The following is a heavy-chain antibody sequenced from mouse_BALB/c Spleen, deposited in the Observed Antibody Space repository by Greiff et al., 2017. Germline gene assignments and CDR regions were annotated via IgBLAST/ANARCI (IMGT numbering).Heavy chain of an antibody. Sequence: EVKLLESGPGLVKPSQSLSLTCSVTGYSITSGYYWNWIRQFPGNKLEWMGYISYDGSNNYNPSLKNRISITRDTSKNQFFLKLNSVTTEDTATYYCARGNPWYFDYWGQGTTLTVSS. V-gene: IGHV3-6*02. CDR3: ARGNPWYFDY. CDR2: ISYDGSN. CDR1: GYSITSGYY. D-gene: IGHD2-1*01. J-gene: IGHJ2*01.